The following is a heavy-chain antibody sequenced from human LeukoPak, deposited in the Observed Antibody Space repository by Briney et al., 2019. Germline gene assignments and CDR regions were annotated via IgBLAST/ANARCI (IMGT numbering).Heavy chain of an antibody. Sequence: GRSLRLSCAASGFTFSNYNMNWGRQAPGKGLEWVSFITSRRSSIYYADSVKGRLNISRDNAQNSLYLQMDSLRDEDTAVYYCARDSRFGKLLIPYFDYWGQGTLVTVSS. D-gene: IGHD3-10*01. CDR1: GFTFSNYN. CDR2: ITSRRSSI. CDR3: ARDSRFGKLLIPYFDY. V-gene: IGHV3-48*02. J-gene: IGHJ4*02.